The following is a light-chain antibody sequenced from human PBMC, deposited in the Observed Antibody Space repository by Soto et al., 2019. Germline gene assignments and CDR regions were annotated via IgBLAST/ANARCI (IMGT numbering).Light chain of an antibody. CDR1: QSVTGTS. Sequence: EIVLTQSPASLSVSPGERATLSCRARQSVTGTSLAWYQQIPGRAPRLLIYGSSIMATGIPDRFSGSGSGTDFTLTISGLEPEDFAVYYCQQCCSSALTFGGGTKIEIK. CDR3: QQCCSSALT. J-gene: IGKJ4*01. V-gene: IGKV3-20*01. CDR2: GSS.